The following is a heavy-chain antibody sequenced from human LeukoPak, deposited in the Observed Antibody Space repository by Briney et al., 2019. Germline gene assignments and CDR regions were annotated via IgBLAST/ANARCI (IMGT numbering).Heavy chain of an antibody. J-gene: IGHJ4*02. V-gene: IGHV3-21*06. CDR3: LRGDSRDF. CDR1: GFAFSSYT. CDR2: INRGGTST. Sequence: GGSLGLSCAACGFAFSSYTMNWARQAPWKGLEWVASINRGGTSTHYAFSVKGRFTISRDNAQNVLYLQMNGLRGYDAAVYYCLRGDSRDFWGQGTLVTVSS. D-gene: IGHD3-22*01.